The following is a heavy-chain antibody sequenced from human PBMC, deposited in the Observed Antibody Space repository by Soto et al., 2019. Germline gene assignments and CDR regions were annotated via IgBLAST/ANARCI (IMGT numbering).Heavy chain of an antibody. CDR1: GGSISSGGYY. CDR3: ARDPAW. V-gene: IGHV4-31*03. CDR2: IYNSGST. D-gene: IGHD2-2*01. Sequence: QVQLQESGPGLVKPSETLSLTCTVSGGSISSGGYYWSWIRQHPGKGLEWIGYIYNSGSTYYNVSLKSRVTISADTSRNQFSLQMNSVTAADTAVYYCARDPAWWGQGTMVTVSS. J-gene: IGHJ3*01.